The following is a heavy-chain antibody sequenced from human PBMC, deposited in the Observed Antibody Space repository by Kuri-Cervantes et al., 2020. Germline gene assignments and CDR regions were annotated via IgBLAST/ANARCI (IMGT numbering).Heavy chain of an antibody. CDR1: GFTFDDYA. Sequence: SLKISCAASGFTFDDYAMHWVRQAPGKGLEWVSGISWNSGSIGYADSVKGRFTISRDNAKNSLYLQMNSLRAEDTALYYCAKHMVRGVHSYYYYGMDVWGQGTTVTVSS. CDR2: ISWNSGSI. J-gene: IGHJ6*02. D-gene: IGHD3-10*01. V-gene: IGHV3-9*01. CDR3: AKHMVRGVHSYYYYGMDV.